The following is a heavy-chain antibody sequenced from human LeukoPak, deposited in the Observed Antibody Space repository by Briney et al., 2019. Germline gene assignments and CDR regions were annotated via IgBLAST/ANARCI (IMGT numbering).Heavy chain of an antibody. CDR3: ARTTRDDYGDVHDAFDV. D-gene: IGHD4-17*01. V-gene: IGHV3-7*01. J-gene: IGHJ3*01. CDR1: GFTFSLYW. CDR2: IKEDGSKK. Sequence: GGSLRLSCATSGFTFSLYWMNWVRQAPGKGLEWVANIKEDGSKKNYVESVKGRFTISRDNAKNSVFLQMNTLRADDTAVYYCARTTRDDYGDVHDAFDVWGQGTMVAVSS.